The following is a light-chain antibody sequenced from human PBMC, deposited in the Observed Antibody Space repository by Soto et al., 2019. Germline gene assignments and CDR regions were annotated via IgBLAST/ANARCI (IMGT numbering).Light chain of an antibody. CDR1: NIGDKA. J-gene: IGLJ2*01. CDR2: YDF. V-gene: IGLV3-21*04. CDR3: QVWDTTNDHPI. Sequence: SYELTQRPSVSVAPEKTARITCGGDNIGDKAVHWYQHRPGQAPVLVIYYDFERPSGIHERFSGSNSGNTATLIISRVEAGDEADYYCQVWDTTNDHPIFGGGTKLTVL.